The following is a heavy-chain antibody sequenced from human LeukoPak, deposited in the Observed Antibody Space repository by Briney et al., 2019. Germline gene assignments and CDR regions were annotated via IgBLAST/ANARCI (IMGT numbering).Heavy chain of an antibody. J-gene: IGHJ4*02. CDR3: AREGLGELTLDY. V-gene: IGHV1-18*01. CDR1: GYTFTSYG. D-gene: IGHD3-16*01. Sequence: ASVTVSCTASGYTFTSYGISWVRQAPGQGLEWMGWISTDNGDTNYAQKLQGRVTMTTDTSTSTAYMELRSLRSDDTAVYYCAREGLGELTLDYWGQGALVTVSS. CDR2: ISTDNGDT.